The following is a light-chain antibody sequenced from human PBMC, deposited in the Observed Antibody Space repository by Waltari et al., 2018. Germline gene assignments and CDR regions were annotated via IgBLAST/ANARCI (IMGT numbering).Light chain of an antibody. CDR2: AVS. CDR3: SSYTTSGSLV. Sequence: QSALTQPASVSGSPGQSITISCTGTSSDVGAYNYVSWYQQYPVTAPKLMIYAVSNRPSGISDRFSGSKSGNTASLTISGLRAEDEADYYCSSYTTSGSLVFGGGTKVTV. V-gene: IGLV2-14*01. CDR1: SSDVGAYNY. J-gene: IGLJ3*02.